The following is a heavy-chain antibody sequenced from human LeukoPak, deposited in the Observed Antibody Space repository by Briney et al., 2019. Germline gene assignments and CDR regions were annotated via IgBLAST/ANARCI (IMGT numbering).Heavy chain of an antibody. Sequence: PSETLSLTCIVSGGPMSSTDHFWGWIRQPPGKGLEWIGSFYYTGTIFYSPSLESRGTISIDTSKNQFSLKIRSVTAADTAVYYCARQGVVPNKAGWYFDLWGRGALVTVSS. J-gene: IGHJ2*01. CDR2: FYYTGTI. CDR1: GGPMSSTDHF. CDR3: ARQGVVPNKAGWYFDL. D-gene: IGHD3-10*01. V-gene: IGHV4-39*01.